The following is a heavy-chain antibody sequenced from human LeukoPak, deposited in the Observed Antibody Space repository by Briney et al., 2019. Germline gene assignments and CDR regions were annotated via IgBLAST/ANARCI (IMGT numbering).Heavy chain of an antibody. CDR3: ARIPTRYYYDSSGYYARTGLDY. J-gene: IGHJ4*02. CDR1: GYTFTGYY. CDR2: INPNSGGT. D-gene: IGHD3-22*01. Sequence: ASVKVSCKASGYTFTGYYMHWVRQAPGQGLEWMGWINPNSGGTNYAQKFQGRVTMTRDTSISTAYMELSRLRSDDTAVYYCARIPTRYYYDSSGYYARTGLDYWGQGTLITVSS. V-gene: IGHV1-2*02.